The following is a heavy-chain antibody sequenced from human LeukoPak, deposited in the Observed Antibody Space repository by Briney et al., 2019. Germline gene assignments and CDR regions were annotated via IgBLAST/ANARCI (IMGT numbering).Heavy chain of an antibody. V-gene: IGHV3-23*01. D-gene: IGHD2-2*01. CDR2: ISGNGDYT. Sequence: GGSLRLSCAASGFTFSSYAMSWVRQAPGKGLEWVSTISGNGDYTYYADSVKGRFTISRDNSKNTLYLQMNSLRADDTAVYYCAREYCSSTSCYPEFDPWGQGTLVTVSS. CDR1: GFTFSSYA. CDR3: AREYCSSTSCYPEFDP. J-gene: IGHJ5*02.